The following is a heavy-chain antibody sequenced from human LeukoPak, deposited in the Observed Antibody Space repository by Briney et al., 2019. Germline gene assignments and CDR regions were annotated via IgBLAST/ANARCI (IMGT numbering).Heavy chain of an antibody. CDR1: DGSISGYY. CDR3: ARDRRSATVNNYYYYYMDV. V-gene: IGHV4-4*07. J-gene: IGHJ6*03. CDR2: IDTSGST. Sequence: SETLSLTCTLPDGSISGYYWSWIRQPAGKELEWIGRIDTSGSTNYNPSLKSRVTMSVDTSKNQFSLKLTSVTAADTAVYFCARDRRSATVNNYYYYYMDVWGKGTTVTVSS. D-gene: IGHD4-11*01.